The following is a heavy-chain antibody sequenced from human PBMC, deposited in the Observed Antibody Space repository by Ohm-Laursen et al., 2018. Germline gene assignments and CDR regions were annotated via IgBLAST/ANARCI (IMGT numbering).Heavy chain of an antibody. J-gene: IGHJ4*02. CDR2: INTEDQT. CDR1: EFTFSTYA. V-gene: IGHV3-66*01. Sequence: SLRLSCAASEFTFSTYAMSWVRQAPGKGLEWVSVINTEDQTFYLNSVKGRFSISRDNSKDTVYLQMNSLRVEDTAVYYCARGIVRGVTGPDYWGQGTLVTVSS. D-gene: IGHD1-14*01. CDR3: ARGIVRGVTGPDY.